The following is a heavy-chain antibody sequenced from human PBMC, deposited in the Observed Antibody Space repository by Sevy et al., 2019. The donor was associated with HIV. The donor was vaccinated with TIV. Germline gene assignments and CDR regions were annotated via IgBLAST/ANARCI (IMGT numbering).Heavy chain of an antibody. V-gene: IGHV3-43D*04. Sequence: GGSLRLSCAASGFTFDDYAMHWVRQAPGKGLEWVSLISWDGGSTYYADSVKGRFTISRDNSKNSLYLQMNSLRAEDTALYYCAKDRVPSGYDILTGYYYYGMDVWGQGTTVTVSS. CDR3: AKDRVPSGYDILTGYYYYGMDV. CDR1: GFTFDDYA. D-gene: IGHD3-9*01. CDR2: ISWDGGST. J-gene: IGHJ6*02.